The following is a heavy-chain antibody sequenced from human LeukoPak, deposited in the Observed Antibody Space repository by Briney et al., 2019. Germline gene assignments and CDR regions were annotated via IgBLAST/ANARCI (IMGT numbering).Heavy chain of an antibody. D-gene: IGHD3-16*01. Sequence: PSETLSLTCTVSGGSISSSTYYWGGSRQPPGKGLEWIGCIYYTRSTYYNPSLKGQITIFVDTSTNQFSLRLTSVTPAATAVYCCARQRGGSVYWGPGTLLTVSS. CDR2: IYYTRST. V-gene: IGHV4-39*01. CDR3: ARQRGGSVY. J-gene: IGHJ4*02. CDR1: GGSISSSTYY.